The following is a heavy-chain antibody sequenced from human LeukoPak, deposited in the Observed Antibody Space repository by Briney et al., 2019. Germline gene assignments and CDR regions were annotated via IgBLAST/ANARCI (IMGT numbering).Heavy chain of an antibody. D-gene: IGHD2-21*02. J-gene: IGHJ6*03. CDR3: TSPNCGGDCSYYYYMDV. CDR2: IRSKANSYAT. CDR1: GFTFSGSA. V-gene: IGHV3-73*01. Sequence: GGSLRLSCAASGFTFSGSAMHWVRPASGKGLEWVGRIRSKANSYATAYAASVKGRFTISRDDSKNTAYLQMNSLKTEDTAVYYCTSPNCGGDCSYYYYMDVWGKGTTVTVSS.